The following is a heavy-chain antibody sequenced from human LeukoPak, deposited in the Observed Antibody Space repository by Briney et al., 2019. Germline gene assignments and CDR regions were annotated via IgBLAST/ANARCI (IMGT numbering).Heavy chain of an antibody. Sequence: SETLSPTCTVSGGSISSHYWSWFRQPPGKGLEWIGYIHYSGSTNYNSSLKSRVTISLDTSKNHVSLKLSSVTAADTAVYYCARRGDSYGYGWFDPWGQGTLVTVSS. CDR3: ARRGDSYGYGWFDP. V-gene: IGHV4-59*11. J-gene: IGHJ5*02. CDR2: IHYSGST. D-gene: IGHD5-18*01. CDR1: GGSISSHY.